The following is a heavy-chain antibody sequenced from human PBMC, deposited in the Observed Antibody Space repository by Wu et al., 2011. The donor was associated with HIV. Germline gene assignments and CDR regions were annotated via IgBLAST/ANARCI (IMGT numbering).Heavy chain of an antibody. Sequence: WVRQAPGQGLEWMGWXTLTCGXNYAQKFQGRVTMTRDTSISTAYMEMTRLQSDDTAVYYCARAASAAGGDYWGQGTLVTVSS. CDR3: ARAASAAGGDY. D-gene: IGHD2-15*01. J-gene: IGHJ4*02. CDR2: XTLTCGX. V-gene: IGHV1-2*02.